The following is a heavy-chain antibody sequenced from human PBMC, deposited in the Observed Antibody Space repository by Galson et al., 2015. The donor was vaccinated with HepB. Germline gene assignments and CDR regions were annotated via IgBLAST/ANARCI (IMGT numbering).Heavy chain of an antibody. D-gene: IGHD4-17*01. Sequence: SLRLSCAASGFTFSSYAMHWVRQAPGKGLEWVAVISYDGSNKYYADSVKGRFTISRDNSKNTLYLQMNSLRAEDTAVYYCARDSLEFGDDYGDPLLGYWGQGTLVTVSS. CDR3: ARDSLEFGDDYGDPLLGY. CDR1: GFTFSSYA. CDR2: ISYDGSNK. V-gene: IGHV3-30*04. J-gene: IGHJ4*02.